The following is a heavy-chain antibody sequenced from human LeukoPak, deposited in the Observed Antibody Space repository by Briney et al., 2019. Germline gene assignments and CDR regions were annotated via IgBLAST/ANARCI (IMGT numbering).Heavy chain of an antibody. D-gene: IGHD3-10*01. CDR3: ARASGSSAVPFDY. J-gene: IGHJ4*02. V-gene: IGHV1-46*01. CDR2: IAPSSGTT. CDR1: GYTFTSNY. Sequence: ASVEVSCKASGYTFTSNYMHWVRQAPGQGLEWMGVIAPSSGTTSYAQKFQGRVTMTRDTSTSTLYMELSSLTSEDTAVYYCARASGSSAVPFDYWGQGTLVTVSS.